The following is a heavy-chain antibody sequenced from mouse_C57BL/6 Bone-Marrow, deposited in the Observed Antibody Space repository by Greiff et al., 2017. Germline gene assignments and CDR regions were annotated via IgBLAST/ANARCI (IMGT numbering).Heavy chain of an antibody. D-gene: IGHD4-1*01. CDR2: ILPGSGST. CDR3: ARELGRGAWFAY. CDR1: GYTFTGYW. Sequence: QVQLQQSGAELMKPGASVKLSCPATGYTFTGYWIEWVQPRPGHGLEWIGEILPGSGSTNSTAKFKSKATLAVDKSSSTAYMPLSSLASEDSAVYYCARELGRGAWFAYWGQGTLVTVSA. V-gene: IGHV1-9*01. J-gene: IGHJ3*01.